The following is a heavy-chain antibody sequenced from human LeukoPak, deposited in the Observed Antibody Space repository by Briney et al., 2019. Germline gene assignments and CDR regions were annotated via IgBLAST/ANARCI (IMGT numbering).Heavy chain of an antibody. CDR3: VEGLGLDAFDM. CDR2: ISSSGGPT. V-gene: IGHV3-64D*09. Sequence: GGSLRLSCSASGFTFSTYAMHWVRQAPGKGLEYVSAISSSGGPTYYADSVTGRFTISRDNSKDTLYLQMSSLRAEDTAVYYCVEGLGLDAFDMWGQGTMVTVSS. CDR1: GFTFSTYA. J-gene: IGHJ3*02. D-gene: IGHD6-19*01.